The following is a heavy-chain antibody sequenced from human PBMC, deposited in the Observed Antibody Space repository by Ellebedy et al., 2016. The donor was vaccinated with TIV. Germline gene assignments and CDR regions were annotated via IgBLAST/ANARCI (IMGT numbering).Heavy chain of an antibody. D-gene: IGHD2-8*01. CDR3: ARFSKVGVLMAAVDY. Sequence: MPSETLSLTCTVSGGSISSGGYYWSWIRQHPGKGLEWIGYIYYSGSTYYNPSLKSRVTISVDTSKNQFSLKLSSVTAADTAVYYCARFSKVGVLMAAVDYWGQGTLVTVSS. V-gene: IGHV4-31*03. J-gene: IGHJ4*02. CDR1: GGSISSGGYY. CDR2: IYYSGST.